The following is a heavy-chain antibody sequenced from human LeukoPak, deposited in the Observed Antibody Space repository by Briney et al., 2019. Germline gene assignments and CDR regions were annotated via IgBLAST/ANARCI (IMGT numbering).Heavy chain of an antibody. CDR3: AGVTAVADLGWFDP. CDR1: GGSISSYH. J-gene: IGHJ5*02. D-gene: IGHD6-19*01. CDR2: IYYSGST. Sequence: KASETLSLTCTVSGGSISSYHWSWIRQPPGKGLEWIGYIYYSGSTNYNPSLKSRVTISVDTSKNQFSLKLSSVTAADTAVYYCAGVTAVADLGWFDPWGQGTLVTVSS. V-gene: IGHV4-59*08.